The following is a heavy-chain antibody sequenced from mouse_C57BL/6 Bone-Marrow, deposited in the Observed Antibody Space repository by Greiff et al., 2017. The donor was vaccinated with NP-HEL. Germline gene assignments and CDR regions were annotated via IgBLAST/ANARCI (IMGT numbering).Heavy chain of an antibody. CDR2: IWRGGST. CDR3: AKNLRPGGAMDY. Sequence: VQLQESGPGLVQPSQSLSITCTVSGFSLTSYGVHWVRQSPGKGLEWLGVIWRGGSTDYNAAFMSRLSITKDNSKSQVFFKMNSLQADDTAIYYCAKNLRPGGAMDYWGQGTSVTVSS. CDR1: GFSLTSYG. V-gene: IGHV2-5*01. J-gene: IGHJ4*01.